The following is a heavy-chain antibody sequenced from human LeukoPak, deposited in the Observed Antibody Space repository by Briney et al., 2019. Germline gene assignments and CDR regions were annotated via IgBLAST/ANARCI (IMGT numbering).Heavy chain of an antibody. J-gene: IGHJ4*02. V-gene: IGHV3-23*01. D-gene: IGHD5-24*01. CDR3: AKSGYNRFDY. Sequence: GGSLRLSCAASGFTFSSYGMHWVRQAPGKGLEWVSGISGSGGSIYYADSVKGRFTISRDNSKNTLYLQMNSLRAEDTAVYYCAKSGYNRFDYWGQGTLVTVSS. CDR1: GFTFSSYG. CDR2: ISGSGGSI.